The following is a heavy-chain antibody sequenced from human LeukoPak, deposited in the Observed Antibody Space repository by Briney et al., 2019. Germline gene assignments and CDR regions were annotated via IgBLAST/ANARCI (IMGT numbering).Heavy chain of an antibody. CDR3: IKDRTGTYSFDY. D-gene: IGHD7-27*01. V-gene: IGHV3-64D*09. CDR2: TSGGAT. Sequence: PGGSLRLSCSASGFTLSSYSMHWVRQAPGKGLEYVSTSGGATCYADSVKGRFTISRDNAKNTLYLQMSSLRAEDTAVYYCIKDRTGTYSFDYWGQGTLVTVSS. CDR1: GFTLSSYS. J-gene: IGHJ4*02.